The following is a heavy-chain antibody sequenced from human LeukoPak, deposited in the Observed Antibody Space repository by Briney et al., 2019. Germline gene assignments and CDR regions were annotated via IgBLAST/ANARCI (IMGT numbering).Heavy chain of an antibody. V-gene: IGHV1-18*01. J-gene: IGHJ5*02. Sequence: ASVKVSCKASGYTFTSYGISWVRQAPGQGLEWMGWISAYNGNTNYAQKTQGRVTMTTDTSTSTAYMELRSLRSDDTAVYSCASDRKRSSSWYESSDWFDPWGQGTLVTVSS. D-gene: IGHD6-13*01. CDR3: ASDRKRSSSWYESSDWFDP. CDR2: ISAYNGNT. CDR1: GYTFTSYG.